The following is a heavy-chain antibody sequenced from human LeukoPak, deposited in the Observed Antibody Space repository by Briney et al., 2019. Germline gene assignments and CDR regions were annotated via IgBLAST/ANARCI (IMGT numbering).Heavy chain of an antibody. CDR2: INPSGGST. CDR3: ARGIAARPWEAENWFDP. Sequence: GASVKVSCKASGYTFTSYYMHWVRQAPGQGLEWMGIINPSGGSTSYAQKFQGRVTMTRDMPTSTVYMELSSLRSEDTAVYYCARGIAARPWEAENWFDPWGQGTLVTVSS. CDR1: GYTFTSYY. J-gene: IGHJ5*02. V-gene: IGHV1-46*01. D-gene: IGHD6-6*01.